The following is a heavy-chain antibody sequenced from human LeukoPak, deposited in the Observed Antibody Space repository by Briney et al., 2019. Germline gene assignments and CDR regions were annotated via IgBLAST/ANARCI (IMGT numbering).Heavy chain of an antibody. CDR2: INPSGGST. D-gene: IGHD3-10*01. V-gene: IGHV1-46*01. CDR1: GYTFTSYY. Sequence: ASVKVSCKTSGYTFTSYYIHWVRQAPGQGLEWMGIINPSGGSTSYAQKFQGRVTMTRDLSTSTVYMALSSLRSEDTAVYYCARWRMTMVRGQNYYYMDVWGKGTTVTVSS. J-gene: IGHJ6*03. CDR3: ARWRMTMVRGQNYYYMDV.